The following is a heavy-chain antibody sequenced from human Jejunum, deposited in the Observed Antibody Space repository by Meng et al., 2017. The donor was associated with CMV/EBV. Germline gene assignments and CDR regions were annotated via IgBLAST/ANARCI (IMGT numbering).Heavy chain of an antibody. CDR3: ARVLVAGRAEYHY. J-gene: IGHJ4*02. V-gene: IGHV1-46*01. Sequence: KAPGYTLSTYHMHWLRQAPGQGLEWMGVINPTNGGTDYAQQFQGRVTMTTDTSTNTVYLELSSLTSDDTAVYYCARVLVAGRAEYHYWGQGTLVTVSS. CDR1: GYTLSTYH. CDR2: INPTNGGT. D-gene: IGHD6-19*01.